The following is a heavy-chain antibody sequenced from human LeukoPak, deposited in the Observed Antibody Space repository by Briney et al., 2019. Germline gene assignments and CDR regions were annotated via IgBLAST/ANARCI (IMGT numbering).Heavy chain of an antibody. CDR2: INPNSGGT. CDR1: GYTFTSYY. J-gene: IGHJ4*02. V-gene: IGHV1-2*02. CDR3: ARDPGLGYCSNTICYILDY. D-gene: IGHD2-2*01. Sequence: EASVKVSCKASGYTFTSYYMHWVRQAPGQGLEWMGWINPNSGGTNYAQKFQGRVTMTRDTSISTAYMELSRLRSDDTAVYYCARDPGLGYCSNTICYILDYWGQGTLVTVSS.